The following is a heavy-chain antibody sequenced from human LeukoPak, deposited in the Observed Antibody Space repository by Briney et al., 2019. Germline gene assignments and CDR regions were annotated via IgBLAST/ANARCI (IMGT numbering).Heavy chain of an antibody. CDR3: ARSKMGTDDAFDI. CDR2: IKQDGSEK. D-gene: IGHD5-24*01. Sequence: GGSLRLSCAASGFTFSSYWMSWVRQAPGKGLEWVANIKQDGSEKYYVDSVKGRFTISRDNAKNSLYLQMNSLRAEDTAVYYCARSKMGTDDAFDIWGQGTMVTVSS. CDR1: GFTFSSYW. J-gene: IGHJ3*02. V-gene: IGHV3-7*01.